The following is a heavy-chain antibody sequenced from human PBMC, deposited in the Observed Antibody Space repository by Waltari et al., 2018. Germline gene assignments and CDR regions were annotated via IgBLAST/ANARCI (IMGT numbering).Heavy chain of an antibody. D-gene: IGHD1-26*01. V-gene: IGHV1-2*02. CDR1: GYTFTDYY. Sequence: QVQLVQSGAEVKKPGASVKVSCRASGYTFTDYYIHWVRQAPGQGLEWMGWIKAKSCGTNYAQKFQVRVTMTRDTSTSTTYMELSRLTCDDTAVYYCAREAGSDPFDIWGQGTIVTVSS. J-gene: IGHJ3*02. CDR3: AREAGSDPFDI. CDR2: IKAKSCGT.